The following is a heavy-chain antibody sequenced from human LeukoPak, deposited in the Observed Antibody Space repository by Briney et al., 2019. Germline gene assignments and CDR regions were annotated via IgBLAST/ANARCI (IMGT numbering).Heavy chain of an antibody. CDR1: GGFISTSSYY. V-gene: IGHV4-39*01. D-gene: IGHD2-15*01. CDR2: INYSGRS. Sequence: SETLSLTCTVSGGFISTSSYYWGWIRQPPGKGLEWIGSINYSGRSYYSTSLKSRLTISVDTSKNQVALRLSAVTAADTAEYYCARQPSLSYRCAGSCWFDRWGQGTLVTVSS. CDR3: ARQPSLSYRCAGSCWFDR. J-gene: IGHJ5*02.